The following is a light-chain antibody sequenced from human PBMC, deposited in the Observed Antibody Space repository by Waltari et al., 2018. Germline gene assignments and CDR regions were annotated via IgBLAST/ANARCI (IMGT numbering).Light chain of an antibody. CDR3: ASWDASLNGWV. CDR1: RSNIGSNS. V-gene: IGLV1-44*01. Sequence: QSVLTQPPSASGTPGQRVTISCSGGRSNIGSNSVNWFQQLPGTAPRLFIYFTDQRPTGCPGRVSGSKSGTSASLAISGLQSGDEADYYCASWDASLNGWVFGGGTKLTVL. CDR2: FTD. J-gene: IGLJ3*02.